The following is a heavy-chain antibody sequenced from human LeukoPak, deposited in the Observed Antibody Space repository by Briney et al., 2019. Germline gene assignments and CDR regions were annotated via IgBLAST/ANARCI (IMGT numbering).Heavy chain of an antibody. CDR3: AREGCSSTSCYSRAAFDI. CDR1: GFTFSDYY. CDR2: ISSSSSYT. V-gene: IGHV3-11*06. D-gene: IGHD2-2*01. J-gene: IGHJ3*02. Sequence: PGGSLRLSCAASGFTFSDYYMSWIRQAPGKGLEWVSYISSSSSYTNYAHSVKGRFTISRDNATNSLYLQMNSLRAEDTAGYYCAREGCSSTSCYSRAAFDIWGQGTMVTVSS.